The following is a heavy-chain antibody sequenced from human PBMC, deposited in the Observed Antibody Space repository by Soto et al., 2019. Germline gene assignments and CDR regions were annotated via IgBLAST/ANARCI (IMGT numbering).Heavy chain of an antibody. J-gene: IGHJ4*02. CDR2: IYHSGST. CDR1: GGSINSGGYS. D-gene: IGHD2-15*01. CDR3: ARGYCSGDSCYPPGFDY. Sequence: SETLSLTCTVSGGSINSGGYSWTWIRQPPGKDLEWIGFIYHSGSTYYNPSLKSRVTISVDRSKNQFSLKLSSVTAADTAVYYCARGYCSGDSCYPPGFDYWGQGTLVTVSS. V-gene: IGHV4-30-2*01.